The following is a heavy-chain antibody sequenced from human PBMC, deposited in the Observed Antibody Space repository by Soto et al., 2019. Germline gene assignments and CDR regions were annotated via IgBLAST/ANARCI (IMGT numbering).Heavy chain of an antibody. CDR3: ARVVVGQPKLKKYYYYYMDV. Sequence: ASVKVSCKASGYTFTSYDINWVRQATGQGLEWMGWMNPNSGNTGYAQKFQGRVTMTRNTSISTAYMELSSLRSEDTAVYYCARVVVGQPKLKKYYYYYMDVWGKGTTVTVSS. D-gene: IGHD2-15*01. J-gene: IGHJ6*03. V-gene: IGHV1-8*01. CDR1: GYTFTSYD. CDR2: MNPNSGNT.